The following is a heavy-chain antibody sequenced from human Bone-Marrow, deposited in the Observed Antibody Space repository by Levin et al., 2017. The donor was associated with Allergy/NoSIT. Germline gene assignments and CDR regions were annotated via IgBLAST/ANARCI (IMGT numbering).Heavy chain of an antibody. CDR1: GFNFSGSA. V-gene: IGHV3-73*01. J-gene: IGHJ4*02. D-gene: IGHD3-9*01. CDR3: AKLTGFDFGY. CDR2: IRSSANGYAT. Sequence: LSLTCAASGFNFSGSAIHWVRQAAGQGLEWVGRIRSSANGYATKYVASVKGRFTMSRDDSESTAYLRLTNLRSEDSAIYYCAKLTGFDFGYWGQGTLITVSS.